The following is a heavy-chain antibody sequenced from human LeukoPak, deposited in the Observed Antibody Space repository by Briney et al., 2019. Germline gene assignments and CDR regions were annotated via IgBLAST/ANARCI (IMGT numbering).Heavy chain of an antibody. Sequence: VSSVNVSCEDSVGTFNSYALSWLRQAPGQGLEWMGRIIPILGIANYAQKFQGRVTITADKSTSTAYMELSSLRSEDTAVYYCARARVDTAMADFDYWGQGTLVTVSS. CDR1: VGTFNSYA. CDR2: IIPILGIA. D-gene: IGHD5-18*01. J-gene: IGHJ4*02. V-gene: IGHV1-69*04. CDR3: ARARVDTAMADFDY.